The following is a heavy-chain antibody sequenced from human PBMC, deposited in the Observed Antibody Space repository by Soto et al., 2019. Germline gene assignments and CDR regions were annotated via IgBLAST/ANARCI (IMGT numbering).Heavy chain of an antibody. CDR1: GGSISSYY. D-gene: IGHD3-22*01. V-gene: IGHV4-59*01. Sequence: SETLSLTCTVSGGSISSYYWSWIRQPPGKGLEWIGYIYYSGSTNYNPSLKSRVTISVDTSKNQFSLKLSSVTAADTAVYYCARGGGTYYYDSSGLFDYWGQGTLVTVPS. CDR3: ARGGGTYYYDSSGLFDY. J-gene: IGHJ4*02. CDR2: IYYSGST.